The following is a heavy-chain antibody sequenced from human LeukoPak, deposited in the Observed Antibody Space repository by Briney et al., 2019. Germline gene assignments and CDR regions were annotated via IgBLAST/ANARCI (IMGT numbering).Heavy chain of an antibody. CDR2: IYHSGST. Sequence: SETLSLTCAVSGYSISSGYYWGWIRQPPGKGLEWIGSIYHSGSTYYNQSLKSRVTISVDTSKNQFSLKLSPVTAADTVVYYCARRYCSSTSCRQYYYYYYYMDVWGKGTTVTVSS. CDR3: ARRYCSSTSCRQYYYYYYYMDV. J-gene: IGHJ6*03. V-gene: IGHV4-38-2*01. CDR1: GYSISSGYY. D-gene: IGHD2-2*01.